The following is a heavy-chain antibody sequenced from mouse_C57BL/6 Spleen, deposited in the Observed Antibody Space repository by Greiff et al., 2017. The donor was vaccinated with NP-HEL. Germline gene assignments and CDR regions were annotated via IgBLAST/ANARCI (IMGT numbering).Heavy chain of an antibody. Sequence: QVQLQQPGAELVMPGASVKLSCKASGYTFTSYWMHWVKQRPGQGLEWIGEIDPSDSYTNYNQKFKGKSTLTVDKSSSTAYMQLSSRTSEDSAVYYCARSGGFVPFADWGQGTLVTVSA. D-gene: IGHD3-2*02. J-gene: IGHJ3*01. CDR2: IDPSDSYT. V-gene: IGHV1-69*01. CDR1: GYTFTSYW. CDR3: ARSGGFVPFAD.